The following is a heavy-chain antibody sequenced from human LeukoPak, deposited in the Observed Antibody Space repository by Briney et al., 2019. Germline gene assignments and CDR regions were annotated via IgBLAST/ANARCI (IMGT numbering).Heavy chain of an antibody. D-gene: IGHD2-15*01. J-gene: IGHJ4*02. V-gene: IGHV3-30*18. CDR2: ISYDGSNK. CDR3: AKGYCSGGSCPFDY. CDR1: GFTFSSYG. Sequence: PGRSLRLSCAASGFTFSSYGMHWVRQAPGKGLEWVAVISYDGSNKYYADSVKGRFTISRDNSKNTLYLQMNSLRAEDTAVYYCAKGYCSGGSCPFDYWGQRTLVTVSS.